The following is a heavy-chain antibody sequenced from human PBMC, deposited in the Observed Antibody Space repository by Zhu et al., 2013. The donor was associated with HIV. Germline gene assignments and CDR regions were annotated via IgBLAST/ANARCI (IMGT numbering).Heavy chain of an antibody. Sequence: QVQLVQSGAEVKKPGSSVKVSCKASGGTFSSYAISWVRQAPGQGLEWMGGIIPIFGTANYAQKFQGRVTITADKSTSTAYMELSSLRSEDTAVYYCAREIDSYSGYDWLSYYYGMDVWGQGTTVTVSS. CDR3: AREIDSYSGYDWLSYYYGMDV. CDR2: IIPIFGTA. J-gene: IGHJ6*02. CDR1: GGTFSSYA. D-gene: IGHD5-12*01. V-gene: IGHV1-69*06.